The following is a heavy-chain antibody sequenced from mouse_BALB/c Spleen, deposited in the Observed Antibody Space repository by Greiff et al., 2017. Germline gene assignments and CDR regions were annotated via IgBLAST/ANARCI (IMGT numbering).Heavy chain of an antibody. Sequence: EVKLVESGGGLVKPGGSLKLSCAASGFTFSDYYMYWVRQTPEKRLEWVATISDGGSYTYYPDSVKGRFTISRDNAKNNLYLQMSSLKSEDTAMYYCARGDDLGFDYWGQGTTLTVSS. CDR1: GFTFSDYY. CDR3: ARGDDLGFDY. D-gene: IGHD2-3*01. J-gene: IGHJ2*01. CDR2: ISDGGSYT. V-gene: IGHV5-4*02.